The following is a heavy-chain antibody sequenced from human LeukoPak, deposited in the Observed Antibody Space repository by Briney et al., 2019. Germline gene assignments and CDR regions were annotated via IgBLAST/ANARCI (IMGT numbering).Heavy chain of an antibody. CDR1: GYTFTSYV. CDR3: ARGRRWQQLTTDY. CDR2: INPNSGNT. D-gene: IGHD6-13*01. Sequence: ASVTVSCKASGYTFTSYVINWVRQATGSGFEWMGWINPNSGNTCYGQRFQGSVSITRNTCISAAHMELSSPRSEDTAVYYCARGRRWQQLTTDYWGQGTLVTVSS. V-gene: IGHV1-8*03. J-gene: IGHJ4*02.